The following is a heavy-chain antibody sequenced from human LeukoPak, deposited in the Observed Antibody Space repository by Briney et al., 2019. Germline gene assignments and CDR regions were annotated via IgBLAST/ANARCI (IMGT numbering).Heavy chain of an antibody. J-gene: IGHJ4*02. CDR1: GFTFSSYV. D-gene: IGHD1-26*01. V-gene: IGHV3-30*04. Sequence: GGSLRLSCAASGFTFSSYVMHWVRQAPGKGLEWVAIISYDGSNEYYADSVKGRFTISRDNSKNTLYLQMNSLRAEDTAVYYCAKEQGVGATDYWGQGTLVTASS. CDR3: AKEQGVGATDY. CDR2: ISYDGSNE.